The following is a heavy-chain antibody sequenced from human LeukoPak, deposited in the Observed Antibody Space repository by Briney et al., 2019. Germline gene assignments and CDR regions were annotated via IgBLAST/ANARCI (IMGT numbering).Heavy chain of an antibody. V-gene: IGHV4-39*01. CDR1: GGSIRNNNYY. D-gene: IGHD3-22*01. J-gene: IGHJ4*02. CDR2: IYYSGST. CDR3: ARQVVYDSSGYYAFDY. Sequence: SEALSLTCTVSGGSIRNNNYYWGWIRQPPGKGLEWIGSIYYSGSTYYSPSFKSRVTISVDTSKNQFSLKLSSVTAADTAVYYCARQVVYDSSGYYAFDYWGQGTLVTVSS.